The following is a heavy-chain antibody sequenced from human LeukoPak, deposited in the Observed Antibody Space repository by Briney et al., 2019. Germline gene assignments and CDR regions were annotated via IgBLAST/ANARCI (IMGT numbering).Heavy chain of an antibody. J-gene: IGHJ4*02. CDR3: ARGQKARLWFGELFRVLGYYFDY. D-gene: IGHD3-10*01. V-gene: IGHV1-46*01. CDR1: GYTFTSYY. Sequence: ASVKVSCKASGYTFTSYYMHWVRQAPGQGLEWMGIINPSGGTTTYAQKFQGRVTMTRNTSISTAYMELSSLRSEDTAVYYCARGQKARLWFGELFRVLGYYFDYWGQGTLVTVSS. CDR2: INPSGGTT.